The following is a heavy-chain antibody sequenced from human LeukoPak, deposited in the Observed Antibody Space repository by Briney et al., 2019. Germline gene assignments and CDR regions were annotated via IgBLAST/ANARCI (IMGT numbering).Heavy chain of an antibody. CDR3: AKAGPLGSSGATYEED. CDR1: GFTFSSYA. J-gene: IGHJ4*02. Sequence: PGGSLRLSCAASGFTFSSYAMSWVRQAPGKGLEWVSAMSSSGGSTYYADSVKGRFTISRDNSKNTLYLQMNSLRAEDTAVYYCAKAGPLGSSGATYEEDWGQGTLVTVSS. CDR2: MSSSGGST. V-gene: IGHV3-23*01. D-gene: IGHD6-19*01.